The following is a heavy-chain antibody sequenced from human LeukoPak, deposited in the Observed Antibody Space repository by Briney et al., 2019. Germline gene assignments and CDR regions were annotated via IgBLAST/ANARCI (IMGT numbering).Heavy chain of an antibody. J-gene: IGHJ4*02. CDR2: INHSGST. Sequence: SETLSLTCAVYGGSFSGYYWSWIRQPPGKGLEWIGAINHSGSTNYNPSPKSRVTISVDTSKNQFSLKLSSVPAADTAVYYCARGQGRYWSGGSCYSDYWGQGTLVTVSS. CDR3: ARGQGRYWSGGSCYSDY. CDR1: GGSFSGYY. V-gene: IGHV4-34*01. D-gene: IGHD2-15*01.